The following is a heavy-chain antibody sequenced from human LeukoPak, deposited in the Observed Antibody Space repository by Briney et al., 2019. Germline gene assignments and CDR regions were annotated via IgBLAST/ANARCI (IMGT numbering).Heavy chain of an antibody. Sequence: KESGPALVKPTQTLTLTCTFSGFSLSTSGMRVSWIRQPPGKALEWLARIDWDDDKFYSTSLKTRLTISKDTSKNQVVLTMTNMDPVDTTTYYCARIPTTRGAFDIWGQGTMVTVSS. D-gene: IGHD1-26*01. CDR2: IDWDDDK. CDR3: ARIPTTRGAFDI. CDR1: GFSLSTSGMR. J-gene: IGHJ3*02. V-gene: IGHV2-70*04.